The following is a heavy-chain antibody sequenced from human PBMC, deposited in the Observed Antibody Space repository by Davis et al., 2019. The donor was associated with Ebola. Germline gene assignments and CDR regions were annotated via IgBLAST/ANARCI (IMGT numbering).Heavy chain of an antibody. D-gene: IGHD3-3*01. Sequence: PGGSLRLSCAASGFTFSSYWMYWVRQAPGKGLVWVSRINSDGSSTSYADSVKGRFTISRDNTKNTLYLQMNSLRAEDTAVYYCARDQYYDFWSGYFGSYEGGGMDVWGQGTTVTVSS. V-gene: IGHV3-74*01. CDR1: GFTFSSYW. J-gene: IGHJ6*02. CDR2: INSDGSST. CDR3: ARDQYYDFWSGYFGSYEGGGMDV.